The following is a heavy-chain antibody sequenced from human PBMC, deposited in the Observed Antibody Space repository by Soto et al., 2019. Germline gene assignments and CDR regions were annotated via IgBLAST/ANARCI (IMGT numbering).Heavy chain of an antibody. J-gene: IGHJ3*02. CDR2: ISAYNGNT. CDR1: GYTVSGYG. CDR3: ARDHWPYCSSTSCYDAFDI. D-gene: IGHD2-2*01. Sequence: ASVQVSCDAAGYTVSGYGTSWVRHAPGQGLGWMGWISAYNGNTNYAQKLQGRVTMTTDTSTSTAYMELRSLRSDDTAVYYCARDHWPYCSSTSCYDAFDIWGQGTMVTVSS. V-gene: IGHV1-18*04.